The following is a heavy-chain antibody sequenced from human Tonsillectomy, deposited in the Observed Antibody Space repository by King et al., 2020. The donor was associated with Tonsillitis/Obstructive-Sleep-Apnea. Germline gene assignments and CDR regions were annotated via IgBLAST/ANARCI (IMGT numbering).Heavy chain of an antibody. CDR2: MSYDGSTK. Sequence: VQLVESGGGVVQPGRSLRLSCAASGFTLSDYAMHWVRQAPGKGLQWVAVMSYDGSTKYYADSVKGRFTIASDKSKNTLDLQMNSLRGEDTAVYYCAKSRGSSSGFDFFFDYWGQGTLATVSS. V-gene: IGHV3-30*04. CDR1: GFTLSDYA. CDR3: AKSRGSSSGFDFFFDY. D-gene: IGHD6-6*01. J-gene: IGHJ4*02.